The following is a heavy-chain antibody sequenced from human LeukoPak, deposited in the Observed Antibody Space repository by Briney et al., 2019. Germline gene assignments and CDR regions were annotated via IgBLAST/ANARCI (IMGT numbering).Heavy chain of an antibody. Sequence: PGGSLRLSCAASEFTFSTCSMNWVRQAPGKGLEWVSAISSTGSYIYYADSVKGRFTISRDSAKNSLYLQMNSLRAEDTAVYYCARLQPLNSGSYSDYWGQGTLVTVSS. V-gene: IGHV3-21*01. CDR2: ISSTGSYI. D-gene: IGHD1-26*01. CDR3: ARLQPLNSGSYSDY. J-gene: IGHJ4*02. CDR1: EFTFSTCS.